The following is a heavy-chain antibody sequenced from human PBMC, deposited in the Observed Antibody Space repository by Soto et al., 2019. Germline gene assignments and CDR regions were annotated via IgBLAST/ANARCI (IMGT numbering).Heavy chain of an antibody. Sequence: ASVKVSCKASGYTFTSYDINWVRQATGQGLEWMGWMNPNSGNTGYAQKFQGRVTMTRNTSISTAYMELSSLRSEDTAVYYCAKISIAAAGTFGYNWFDPWGQGTLVTVSS. CDR2: MNPNSGNT. CDR3: AKISIAAAGTFGYNWFDP. V-gene: IGHV1-8*02. CDR1: GYTFTSYD. D-gene: IGHD6-13*01. J-gene: IGHJ5*02.